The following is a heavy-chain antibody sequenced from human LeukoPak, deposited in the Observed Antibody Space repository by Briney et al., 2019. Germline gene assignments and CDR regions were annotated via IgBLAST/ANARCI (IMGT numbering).Heavy chain of an antibody. J-gene: IGHJ4*02. V-gene: IGHV4-34*01. CDR1: GGSFSGYY. CDR2: INHSGST. CDR3: ARGPSIKPIAVAGSAAN. Sequence: SETLSLTCAVYGGSFSGYYWSWIRQPPGKGLEWIGEINHSGSTNYNPSLKSRVTISVDTSKNQFSLKLSSVTAADTAVYYCARGPSIKPIAVAGSAANWGQGTLVTVSS. D-gene: IGHD6-19*01.